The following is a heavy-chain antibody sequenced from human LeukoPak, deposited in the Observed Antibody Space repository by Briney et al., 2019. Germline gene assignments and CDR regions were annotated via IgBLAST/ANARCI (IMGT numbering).Heavy chain of an antibody. CDR1: GGGTFSGYF. J-gene: IGHJ4*02. Sequence: SETLSLTCSVSGGGTFSGYFRSWFRQAPGEGLEWIGEINHSGISHNNPSLKSRVTLFVDTSKKQFSLRLTSVTAADTAVYFCARGYRTASPRVDYWGQGTLVSVSS. D-gene: IGHD5-12*01. CDR2: INHSGIS. V-gene: IGHV4-34*01. CDR3: ARGYRTASPRVDY.